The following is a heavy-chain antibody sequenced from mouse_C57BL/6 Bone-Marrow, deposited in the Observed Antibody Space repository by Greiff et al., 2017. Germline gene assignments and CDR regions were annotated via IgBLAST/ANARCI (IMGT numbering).Heavy chain of an antibody. V-gene: IGHV3-8*01. CDR1: GYSSTSDY. J-gene: IGHJ4*01. CDR2: ISYSGST. CDR3: ARSSGLTGWGAMDY. D-gene: IGHD1-1*01. Sequence: EVQLQESGPGLAKPSQTLSFTCSVTGYSSTSDYWNWIRKFPGIKLEYMGYISYSGSTYYNPSLKSRISITRDTSKNQYYLQLNSVTPEDTATYYCARSSGLTGWGAMDYWGQGTSVTVSS.